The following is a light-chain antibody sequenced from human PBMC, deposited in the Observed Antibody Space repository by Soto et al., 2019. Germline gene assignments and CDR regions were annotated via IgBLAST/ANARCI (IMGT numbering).Light chain of an antibody. CDR1: SSNIGSNT. CDR3: AAWDDSLNGYV. V-gene: IGLV1-44*01. Sequence: QSVLTQPPSASGTPGQRVTISCSGSSSNIGSNTVNWYQQVPGTAPKLLMYSNNQRPSGVPDRFSGSKSGTSASLAISGLQSEDEADYYCAAWDDSLNGYVFGTGTKLTVL. CDR2: SNN. J-gene: IGLJ1*01.